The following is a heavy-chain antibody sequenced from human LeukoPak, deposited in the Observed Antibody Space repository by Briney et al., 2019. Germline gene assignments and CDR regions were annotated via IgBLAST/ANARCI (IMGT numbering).Heavy chain of an antibody. CDR1: GGSISSYH. V-gene: IGHV4-59*01. CDR3: ARRLIRLRHVGFDI. J-gene: IGHJ3*02. D-gene: IGHD2-21*01. CDR2: IYDGGST. Sequence: SATVSLSCIVSGGSISSYHWSWIRQPPGKELEWLGYIYDGGSTNYKPSLNSRVTISLDRSKNQFSMKLSSVTAADTAVYYCARRLIRLRHVGFDIWGQGTMVTVSS.